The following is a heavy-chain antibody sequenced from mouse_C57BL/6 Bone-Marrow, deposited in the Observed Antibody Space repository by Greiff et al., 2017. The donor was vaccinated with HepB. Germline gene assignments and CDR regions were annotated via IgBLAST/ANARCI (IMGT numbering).Heavy chain of an antibody. CDR2: INPGSGGT. CDR3: ARLRDYSPYAMDY. J-gene: IGHJ4*01. V-gene: IGHV1-54*01. Sequence: VQLQQSGAELVRPGTSVKVSCKASGYAFTNYLIEWVKQRPGQGLEWIGVINPGSGGTNYNEKFKGKATLTADKSSSTAYMQLSSLTSEDSAVYFCARLRDYSPYAMDYWGQGTSVTVSS. D-gene: IGHD1-1*01. CDR1: GYAFTNYL.